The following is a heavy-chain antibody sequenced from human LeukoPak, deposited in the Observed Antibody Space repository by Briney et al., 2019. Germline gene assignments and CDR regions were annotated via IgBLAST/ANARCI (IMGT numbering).Heavy chain of an antibody. Sequence: PGTSLTLSCAASGFTFNNYPMHWVRQAAGKGLEWVAVIWYDGSLKLYADSVKDRFTISRDNSKNTLHLQMNSLRAEDTAIYYCAKDLGLRGSPGPFDIWGQGTMVTVSS. CDR2: IWYDGSLK. D-gene: IGHD1-26*01. CDR1: GFTFNNYP. CDR3: AKDLGLRGSPGPFDI. J-gene: IGHJ3*02. V-gene: IGHV3-33*06.